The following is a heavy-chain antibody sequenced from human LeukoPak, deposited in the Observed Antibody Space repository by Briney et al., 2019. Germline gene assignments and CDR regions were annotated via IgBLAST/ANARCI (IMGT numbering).Heavy chain of an antibody. CDR3: ARQSGNYFFDYFDY. Sequence: PPETPCLSRTVSGSSIGDDYGSWIWQPPGKAPEWVGYVHSSGNTNYNPSLKSRVTITVDTSKNQFSLRLTSATAAHTAVYFCARQSGNYFFDYFDYWGQGTLVTVSS. CDR2: VHSSGNT. CDR1: GSSIGDDY. J-gene: IGHJ4*02. V-gene: IGHV4-59*08. D-gene: IGHD3-22*01.